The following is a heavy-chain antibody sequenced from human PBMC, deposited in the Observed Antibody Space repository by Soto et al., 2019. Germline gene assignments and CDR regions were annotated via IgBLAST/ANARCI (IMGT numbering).Heavy chain of an antibody. CDR1: GYSFTDHH. D-gene: IGHD2-8*01. CDR3: ARGHSTDCSNGVCSFFYNHEMDV. J-gene: IGHJ6*02. V-gene: IGHV1-2*04. Sequence: RASVKVSCKASGYSFTDHHIHWVRQAPGQGLEWLGRINPKSGGTSTAQKFQGWVTMTRDRSISTVYMELTRLRSDDTAVYFCARGHSTDCSNGVCSFFYNHEMDVWGQGTTVTVS. CDR2: INPKSGGT.